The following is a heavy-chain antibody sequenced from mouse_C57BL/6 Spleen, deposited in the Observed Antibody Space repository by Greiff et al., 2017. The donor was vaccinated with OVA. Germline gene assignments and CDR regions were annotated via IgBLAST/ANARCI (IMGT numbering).Heavy chain of an antibody. V-gene: IGHV5-16*01. J-gene: IGHJ2*01. CDR2: INYDGSST. CDR3: ARDPAMMVTTFDY. Sequence: EVQLVESEGGLVQPGSSMKLSCTASGFTFSDYYMAWVRQVPEKGLEWAANINYDGSSTYYLDSLKSRFIISRDNAKNILYLQMSSLKSEDTATYYCARDPAMMVTTFDYWGQGTTLTVSS. D-gene: IGHD2-3*01. CDR1: GFTFSDYY.